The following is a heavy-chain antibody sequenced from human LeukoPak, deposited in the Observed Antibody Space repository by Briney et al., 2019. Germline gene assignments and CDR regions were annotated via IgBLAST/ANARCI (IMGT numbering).Heavy chain of an antibody. D-gene: IGHD6-19*01. J-gene: IGHJ3*02. CDR2: ISSSSSTI. V-gene: IGHV3-48*01. Sequence: GGSLRLSCAASGFTFSSYSMNWVRQAPGKGLEWVSYISSSSSTIYYADSVKGRFTISRDNAKNSLYLQMNSLRAEDTAVYYCAREAGYSSGWYPDAFDIWGPGTMVTVSS. CDR3: AREAGYSSGWYPDAFDI. CDR1: GFTFSSYS.